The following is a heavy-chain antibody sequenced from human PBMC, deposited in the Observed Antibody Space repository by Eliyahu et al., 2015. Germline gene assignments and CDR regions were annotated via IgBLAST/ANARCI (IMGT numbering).Heavy chain of an antibody. D-gene: IGHD5-18*01. J-gene: IGHJ6*03. CDR3: AKEGVQLWFHNYMDV. CDR1: GFPFSXSA. CDR2: ISGSGGST. Sequence: EVQLVESGGGLVQPGGSLRLSCAASGFPFSXSAXSWVRQAPGKGLEWVSAISGSGGSTYYADXVKGRFTISRDNSKNTLYLQMNSLRAEDTAVYYCAKEGVQLWFHNYMDVWGKGTTVTVSS. V-gene: IGHV3-23*04.